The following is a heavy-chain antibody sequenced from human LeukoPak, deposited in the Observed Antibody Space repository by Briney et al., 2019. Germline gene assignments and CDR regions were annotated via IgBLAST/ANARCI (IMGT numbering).Heavy chain of an antibody. J-gene: IGHJ4*02. D-gene: IGHD5-18*01. V-gene: IGHV3-30*04. Sequence: GGSPRLSCAASGFTFSSYAMHWVRQAPGKGLEWVAVISYDGSNKYYADSVKGRFTISRDNSKNTLYLQMNSLRAEDTAVYYCARDLESYGSCWGQGTLVTVSS. CDR1: GFTFSSYA. CDR3: ARDLESYGSC. CDR2: ISYDGSNK.